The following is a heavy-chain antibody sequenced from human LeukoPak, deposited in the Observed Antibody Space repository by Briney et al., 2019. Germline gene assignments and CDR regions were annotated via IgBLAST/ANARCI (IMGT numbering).Heavy chain of an antibody. CDR2: INHSGST. CDR3: ARGNPSGSSAAFDY. D-gene: IGHD1-26*01. Sequence: KPSETLSLTCTVSGGSISSYYWSWIRQPPGKGLEWIGEINHSGSTNYNPSLKSRVTISVDTSKNQFSLKLSSVTAADTAVYYCARGNPSGSSAAFDYWGQGTLVTVSS. CDR1: GGSISSYY. V-gene: IGHV4-34*01. J-gene: IGHJ4*02.